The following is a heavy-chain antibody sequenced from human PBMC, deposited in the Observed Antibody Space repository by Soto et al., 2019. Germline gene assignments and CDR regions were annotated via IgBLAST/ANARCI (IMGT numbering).Heavy chain of an antibody. CDR3: ADSWPTTRY. V-gene: IGHV3-74*01. CDR2: ISPDGSTT. CDR1: GFTFSNFW. Sequence: GGSLRLSCAASGFTFSNFWMHWVRQAPGKGLVWVSRISPDGSTTSYADSVKGRFTISGDNAKSTLYLQMNSLRAEDTAVYYCADSWPTTRYWGLGNLVPVSS. J-gene: IGHJ4*02.